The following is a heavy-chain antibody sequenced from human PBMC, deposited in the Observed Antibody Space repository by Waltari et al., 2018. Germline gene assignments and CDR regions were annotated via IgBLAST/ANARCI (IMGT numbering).Heavy chain of an antibody. J-gene: IGHJ6*02. CDR2: IRSTAFGGTA. CDR3: TRVRRGHYYDGMDV. V-gene: IGHV3-49*03. Sequence: EVQLVESGGGLVQPGRSRRLSCTASGFTFGDYSMTWFRQAPGKGLDWVAFIRSTAFGGTADYAPSVKGRFTISRDDSKNIAYLQMDSLKTEDTAIYYCTRVRRGHYYDGMDVWGQGTTVTVSS. D-gene: IGHD3-10*01. CDR1: GFTFGDYS.